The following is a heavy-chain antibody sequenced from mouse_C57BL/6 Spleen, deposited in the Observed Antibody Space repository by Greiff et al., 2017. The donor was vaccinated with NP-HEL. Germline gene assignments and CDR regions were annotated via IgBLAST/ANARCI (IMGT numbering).Heavy chain of an antibody. V-gene: IGHV5-4*01. CDR3: ARDDDEGFAY. J-gene: IGHJ3*01. CDR2: ISDGGSYT. D-gene: IGHD2-12*01. Sequence: EVQVVESGGGLVKPGGSLKLSCAASGFTFSSYAMSWVRQTPEKRLEWVATISDGGSYTYYPDNVKGRFTISRDNAKNNLYLQMSHLKSEDTAMYYCARDDDEGFAYWGQGTLVTVSA. CDR1: GFTFSSYA.